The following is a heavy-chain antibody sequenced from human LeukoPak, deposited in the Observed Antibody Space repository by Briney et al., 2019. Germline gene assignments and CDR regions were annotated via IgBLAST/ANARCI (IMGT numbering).Heavy chain of an antibody. D-gene: IGHD3-22*01. CDR2: ISYDGSNK. J-gene: IGHJ4*02. CDR1: GFTFSSYA. V-gene: IGHV3-30-3*01. CDR3: ARDPDYYYDSSGYSPNYFDY. Sequence: GRSLRLSRAASGFTFSSYAMHWVRQAPGKGLEWVAVISYDGSNKYYADSVKGRFTISRDNSKNTLYLQMNSLRAEDTAVYYCARDPDYYYDSSGYSPNYFDYWGQGTLVTVSS.